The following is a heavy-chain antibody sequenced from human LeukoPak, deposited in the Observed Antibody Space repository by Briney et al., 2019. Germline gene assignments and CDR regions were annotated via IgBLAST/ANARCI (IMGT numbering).Heavy chain of an antibody. CDR3: ARVGRRWLGPRYDDY. D-gene: IGHD6-19*01. CDR1: GGSISSGGYY. V-gene: IGHV4-31*03. Sequence: SQTLSLTCTVSGGSISSGGYYWSWIRQHPGKGLEWIGYIYYSGSTYYNPSLKSRVTISVDTSKNQFSLKLSSVTAADTAVYYCARVGRRWLGPRYDDYWGQGTLVTVSS. J-gene: IGHJ4*02. CDR2: IYYSGST.